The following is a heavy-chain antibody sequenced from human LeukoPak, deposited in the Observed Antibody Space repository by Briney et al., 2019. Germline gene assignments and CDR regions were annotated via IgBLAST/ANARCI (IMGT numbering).Heavy chain of an antibody. CDR3: ARQTYYHFDY. D-gene: IGHD1-26*01. V-gene: IGHV3-7*01. CDR2: IKQDGSEK. CDR1: GFTFSSYS. Sequence: PGGSLRLSCAASGFTFSSYSMNWVRQAPGKGLEWVANIKQDGSEKYYVDSVKGRFTISRDNAKNSLYLQMNSLRAEDTAVYYCARQTYYHFDYWGQGTLVTVSS. J-gene: IGHJ4*02.